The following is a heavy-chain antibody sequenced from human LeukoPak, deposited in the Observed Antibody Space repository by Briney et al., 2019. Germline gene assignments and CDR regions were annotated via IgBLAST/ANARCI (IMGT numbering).Heavy chain of an antibody. V-gene: IGHV4-38-2*02. Sequence: KPSETLSLTCTVSGDSISSNYYWGWIRQPPGKGLEWIGSIYHFGTAYYNPSLRSRVTMSPDTSKNQFSLNVSSVTAADTAVYYCASVIVTSLRYYFDYWGQGALVTVSS. CDR1: GDSISSNYY. CDR2: IYHFGTA. J-gene: IGHJ4*02. D-gene: IGHD2-15*01. CDR3: ASVIVTSLRYYFDY.